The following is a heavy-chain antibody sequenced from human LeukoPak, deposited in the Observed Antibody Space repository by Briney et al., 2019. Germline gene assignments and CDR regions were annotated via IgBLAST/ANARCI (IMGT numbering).Heavy chain of an antibody. CDR1: GYTSTSYD. CDR2: MNPNSGNT. D-gene: IGHD3-22*01. Sequence: GASVKVSCKASGYTSTSYDINWVRQATGQGLEWTGWMNPNSGNTGYAQKFQGRVAITRNTSISTAYMELSSLRSEDTAVYYCARGTYYYDSSGYYRYRIFDYWGQGTLVTVSS. CDR3: ARGTYYYDSSGYYRYRIFDY. J-gene: IGHJ4*02. V-gene: IGHV1-8*03.